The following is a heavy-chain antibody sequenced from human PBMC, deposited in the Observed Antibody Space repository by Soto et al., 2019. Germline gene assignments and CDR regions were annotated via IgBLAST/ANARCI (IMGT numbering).Heavy chain of an antibody. V-gene: IGHV1-46*01. Sequence: ASVKVSCKAPGYTFTSYYMHWVRQAPGQGLEWMGIINPSGGSTSYAQKFQGRVTMTRDTSTSTVYMELSSLRSEDTAVYYCASRDPRNYYYYYGMDVWGQGTTVTVSS. CDR2: INPSGGST. J-gene: IGHJ6*02. CDR3: ASRDPRNYYYYYGMDV. CDR1: GYTFTSYY.